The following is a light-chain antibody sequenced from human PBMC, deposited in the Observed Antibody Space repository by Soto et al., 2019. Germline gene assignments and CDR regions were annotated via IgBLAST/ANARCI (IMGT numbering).Light chain of an antibody. J-gene: IGKJ5*01. CDR3: QQYGGSPIT. Sequence: DIQMTQSPSTLSASVGDRVTITCRASQSITTSLAWYQQKPGKAPKLLIYKASSLESGVPSRFSGSGSGTEFTLTISRLEPEDFAVYLCQQYGGSPITFGQGTRLEIK. CDR2: KAS. CDR1: QSITTS. V-gene: IGKV1-5*03.